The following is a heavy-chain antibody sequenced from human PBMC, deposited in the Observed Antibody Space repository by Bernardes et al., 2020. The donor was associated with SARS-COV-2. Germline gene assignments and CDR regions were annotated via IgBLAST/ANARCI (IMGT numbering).Heavy chain of an antibody. Sequence: GGSLRLSCAASGFTFSNYDMHWVRQAPGRGLEWVSVIGTSGDTYYTDSVRGRFTISRENAKDSFYLHMNSLRAGDTAVYYCARASSGLDYWGQGTLVAVSS. J-gene: IGHJ4*02. D-gene: IGHD6-25*01. CDR3: ARASSGLDY. CDR1: GFTFSNYD. CDR2: IGTSGDT. V-gene: IGHV3-13*01.